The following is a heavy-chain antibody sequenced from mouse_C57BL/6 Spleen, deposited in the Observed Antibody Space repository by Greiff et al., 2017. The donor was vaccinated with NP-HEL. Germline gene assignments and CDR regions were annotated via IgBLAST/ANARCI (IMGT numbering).Heavy chain of an antibody. D-gene: IGHD1-1*01. CDR2: IDPSDSYT. Sequence: QVQLQQPGAELVRPGTSVKLSCKASGYTFTSYWMHWVKQRPGQGLEWIGVIDPSDSYTNYNQKFKGKATLTVDTSSSTAYMQLSSLTSEDSAVYYCARRHYGSSYGYFDVWGTGTTVTVSS. V-gene: IGHV1-59*01. J-gene: IGHJ1*03. CDR3: ARRHYGSSYGYFDV. CDR1: GYTFTSYW.